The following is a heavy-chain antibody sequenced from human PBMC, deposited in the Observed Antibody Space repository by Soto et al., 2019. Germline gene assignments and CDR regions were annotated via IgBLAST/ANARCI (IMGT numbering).Heavy chain of an antibody. CDR3: ARDEEVGARYYYYGMDV. V-gene: IGHV3-30-3*01. Sequence: QVQLVESGGGVVQPGRSLRLSCAASGFTFSSYAMHWVRQAPGKGLEWVAVISYDGSNKYYADSVKGRFTISRDNSKKTLYLQMNSLRAEDTAVYYCARDEEVGARYYYYGMDVWGQGTTVTVSS. J-gene: IGHJ6*02. CDR2: ISYDGSNK. CDR1: GFTFSSYA.